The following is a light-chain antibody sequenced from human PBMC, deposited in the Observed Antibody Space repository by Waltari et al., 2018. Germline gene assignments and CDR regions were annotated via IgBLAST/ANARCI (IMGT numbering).Light chain of an antibody. Sequence: QSALTQPASVSGSPGPSITISCTGPSSDVGSYNLVSWYQQHPGKAPKLMIYEGSKRPSGVSNRFSGSKSGNTASLTISGLQAEDEADYYCCSYAGSVVFGGGTKLTVL. CDR2: EGS. CDR1: SSDVGSYNL. V-gene: IGLV2-23*01. CDR3: CSYAGSVV. J-gene: IGLJ2*01.